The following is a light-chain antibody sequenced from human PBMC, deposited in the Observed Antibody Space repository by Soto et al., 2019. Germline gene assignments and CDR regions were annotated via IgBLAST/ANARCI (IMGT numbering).Light chain of an antibody. CDR1: QSVSSY. CDR2: DSS. J-gene: IGKJ4*01. CDR3: QQRSVWPLT. Sequence: EIVLTQFPATLSLSPGDGATLSCRASQSVSSYLAWYQQKRGQAPRLLIYDSSNRATGIPARFSGSGSGTDFSLIISSLEPEDLAVYYCQQRSVWPLTFGGGTKVDSK. V-gene: IGKV3-11*01.